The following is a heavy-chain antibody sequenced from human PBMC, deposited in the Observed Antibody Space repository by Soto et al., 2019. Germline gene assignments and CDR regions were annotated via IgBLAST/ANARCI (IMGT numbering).Heavy chain of an antibody. V-gene: IGHV1-3*01. J-gene: IGHJ4*02. CDR2: INAGNGNT. CDR1: GYTFTSYS. Sequence: ASVNVSFKSSGYTFTSYSMHWVRQAPGQRLEWMGWINAGNGNTKYSQKFQGRVTITRDTSASTAYMELSSLRSEDTAVYYCASSAYSSSWYTATDSYYFDYWGQGTLVTVSS. D-gene: IGHD6-13*01. CDR3: ASSAYSSSWYTATDSYYFDY.